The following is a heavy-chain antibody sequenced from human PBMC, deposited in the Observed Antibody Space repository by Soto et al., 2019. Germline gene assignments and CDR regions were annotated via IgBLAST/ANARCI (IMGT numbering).Heavy chain of an antibody. Sequence: QVQLVESGGGVVQPGRSLRLSCAASGFPFTSYGMHWVREGPDTGLEWVAIISYDGSDKYYEDSVKGRFTTSRDNSKNHLYLQMNSLRPEDTALYYCVGGQYYFDYRGQGTLVIVSS. CDR1: GFPFTSYG. CDR3: VGGQYYFDY. CDR2: ISYDGSDK. V-gene: IGHV3-30*03. J-gene: IGHJ4*02. D-gene: IGHD3-10*01.